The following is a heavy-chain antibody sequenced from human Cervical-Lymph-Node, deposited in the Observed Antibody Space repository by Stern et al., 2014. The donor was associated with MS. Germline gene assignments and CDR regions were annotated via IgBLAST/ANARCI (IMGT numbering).Heavy chain of an antibody. CDR1: GGTLSTYG. V-gene: IGHV1-69*01. Sequence: QVQLVQSGAEVKKPGSSVKVSCKASGGTLSTYGFSWVRQAPGQGLEWMGGISPMFGISNSAQKFQGRVTITADESTSTAYMELSSLRSDDTAVYYCARYRSAVDWYFDLWGRGTLVTVSS. J-gene: IGHJ2*01. CDR3: ARYRSAVDWYFDL. D-gene: IGHD3-10*01. CDR2: ISPMFGIS.